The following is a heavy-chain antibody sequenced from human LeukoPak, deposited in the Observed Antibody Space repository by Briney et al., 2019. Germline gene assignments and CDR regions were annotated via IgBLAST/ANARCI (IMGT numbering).Heavy chain of an antibody. CDR1: GYTFTSYY. D-gene: IGHD3-22*01. CDR3: ARDRYDYDSSGYSTHYMDV. V-gene: IGHV1-46*01. CDR2: INPSGGST. J-gene: IGHJ6*03. Sequence: ASVKVSCKASGYTFTSYYMHWVRQAPGQGLEWMGIINPSGGSTSYAQKFQGRVTMTRDTYTSTVYMELSSLRSEDTAVYYCARDRYDYDSSGYSTHYMDVWGKGTTVTVSS.